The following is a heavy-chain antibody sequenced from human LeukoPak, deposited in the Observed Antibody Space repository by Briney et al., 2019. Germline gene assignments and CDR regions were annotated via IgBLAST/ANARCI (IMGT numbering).Heavy chain of an antibody. V-gene: IGHV1-69*05. J-gene: IGHJ6*03. Sequence: ASVKVSCKASGGTFSSYAISWVRQAPGQGLEWMGGIIPIFGTANYAQKFQGRVTITTDESTSTAYMELSSLRSEDTAVYYCARGSSPPYYYYYYMDVWGKGTTVTVSS. CDR1: GGTFSSYA. D-gene: IGHD6-6*01. CDR2: IIPIFGTA. CDR3: ARGSSPPYYYYYYMDV.